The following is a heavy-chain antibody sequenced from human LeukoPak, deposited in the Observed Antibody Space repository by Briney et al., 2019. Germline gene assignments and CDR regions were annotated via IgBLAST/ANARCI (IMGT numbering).Heavy chain of an antibody. V-gene: IGHV1-2*02. Sequence: GASVKVSCKASEYTFNAYYIHWVRQAPGQGLESMGWINPNSGGTNYAQRFQGRVTMTRDTSISTAYMELSGLRSDDTAVYYCARGGDGTKYYLDVWGTGTTVTVSS. D-gene: IGHD1/OR15-1a*01. CDR1: EYTFNAYY. J-gene: IGHJ6*03. CDR2: INPNSGGT. CDR3: ARGGDGTKYYLDV.